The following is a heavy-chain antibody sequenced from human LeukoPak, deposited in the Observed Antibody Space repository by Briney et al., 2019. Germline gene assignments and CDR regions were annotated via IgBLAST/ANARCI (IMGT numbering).Heavy chain of an antibody. CDR1: GFMFSNYW. J-gene: IGHJ4*02. CDR2: IKEDGQEK. D-gene: IGHD3-16*01. CDR3: ARDFIRLSFDY. V-gene: IGHV3-7*01. Sequence: AGSLRLSCAASGFMFSNYWMSWVRQAPGKGLGWVANIKEDGQEKYYVDSVKGRFTISRDNAKNSLYLQMNSLRDADTAVYYCARDFIRLSFDYWGQGTLVTVSS.